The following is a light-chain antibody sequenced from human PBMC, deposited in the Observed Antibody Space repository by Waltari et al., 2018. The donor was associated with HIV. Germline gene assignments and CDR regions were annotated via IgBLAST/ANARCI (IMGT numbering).Light chain of an antibody. J-gene: IGKJ4*01. CDR3: QHYGTSPWVT. CDR2: GAS. V-gene: IGKV3-20*01. CDR1: HKLTYNV. Sequence: EFVLTQSPGALPLSPGERAPPFFGASHKLTYNVLAWYEHQRGGAPRLLVYGASVRATGIPDRLSGSGSGTDFLLTINRQEAEDFAIYYWQHYGTSPWVTFGGGTKV.